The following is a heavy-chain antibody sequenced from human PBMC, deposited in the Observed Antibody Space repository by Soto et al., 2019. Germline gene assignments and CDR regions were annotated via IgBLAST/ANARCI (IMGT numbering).Heavy chain of an antibody. CDR3: AVHCSSTSCYLGAFDI. J-gene: IGHJ3*02. CDR1: GGSISSGGYY. CDR2: IYYSGST. Sequence: KASETLSLTCTVSGGSISSGGYYWSWIRQHPGKGLEWIGYIYYSGSTYYNPSLKSRVTISVDTSKNQFSLKLSSVTAADTAVYYCAVHCSSTSCYLGAFDIWGQGTMVTVSS. D-gene: IGHD2-2*01. V-gene: IGHV4-31*03.